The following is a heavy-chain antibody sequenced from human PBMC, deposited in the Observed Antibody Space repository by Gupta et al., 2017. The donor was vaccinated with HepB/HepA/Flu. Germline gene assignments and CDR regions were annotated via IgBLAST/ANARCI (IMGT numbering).Heavy chain of an antibody. Sequence: QVQLVQSGAGVMKPGASVKVSCRAPGYSFTSYYMHWVPQAPGQGLEWMGIINPSGGSTSYAQKFQGRVTMTRDTSTSTVYMELSSLRSEDTAVYYCARDYDFWSGYHSWGQGTLVTVSS. D-gene: IGHD3-3*01. J-gene: IGHJ4*02. V-gene: IGHV1-46*01. CDR2: INPSGGST. CDR3: ARDYDFWSGYHS. CDR1: GYSFTSYY.